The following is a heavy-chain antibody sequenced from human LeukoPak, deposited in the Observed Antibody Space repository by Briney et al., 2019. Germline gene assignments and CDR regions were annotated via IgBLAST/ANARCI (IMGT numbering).Heavy chain of an antibody. CDR1: GGTFSSYA. Sequence: GASVKVSCKASGGTFSSYAISWVRQAPGQGLEWXXXXXXIFGTANYAQKFQGRVTITADESTSTAYMELSSLRSEDTAVYYCARDNYDILTGTPQGGMDVWGKGTTVTVSS. D-gene: IGHD3-9*01. J-gene: IGHJ6*04. CDR2: XXXIFGTA. CDR3: ARDNYDILTGTPQGGMDV. V-gene: IGHV1-69*13.